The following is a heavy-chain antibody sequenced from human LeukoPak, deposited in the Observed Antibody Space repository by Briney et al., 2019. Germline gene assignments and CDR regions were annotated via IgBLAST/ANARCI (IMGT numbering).Heavy chain of an antibody. CDR2: IKSKTDGGTT. Sequence: GGSLRLSCAASGFTFSNAWMSWVRQAPGKGLEWVGRIKSKTDGGTTDYAAPVKGRFTISRDDSKNTLYLQMNSLKTEDTAVYYCTTDRHYYDSSGYYYFDYWGQGTLVAVSS. V-gene: IGHV3-15*01. D-gene: IGHD3-22*01. J-gene: IGHJ4*02. CDR1: GFTFSNAW. CDR3: TTDRHYYDSSGYYYFDY.